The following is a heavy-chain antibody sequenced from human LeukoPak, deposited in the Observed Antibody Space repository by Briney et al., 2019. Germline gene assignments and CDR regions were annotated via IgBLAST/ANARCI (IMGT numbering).Heavy chain of an antibody. V-gene: IGHV3-11*01. J-gene: IGHJ6*02. CDR1: GFTFSDYY. D-gene: IGHD1-14*01. Sequence: GGSLRLSCAASGFTFSDYYMSWIRQAPGKGLEWVSFISSSGSTIYYADSVKGRFTISRDNAKNSLYLQMNSLRAEDTAVYYCARAAGGSVFYYYYGMDVWGQGTTVTVSS. CDR2: ISSSGSTI. CDR3: ARAAGGSVFYYYYGMDV.